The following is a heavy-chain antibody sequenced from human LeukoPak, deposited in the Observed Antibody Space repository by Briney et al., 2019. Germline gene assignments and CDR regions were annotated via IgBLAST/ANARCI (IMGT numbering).Heavy chain of an antibody. CDR3: ARLAEKATIWMDV. CDR2: IYPGDSDT. CDR1: GYSFTSFW. V-gene: IGHV5-51*01. J-gene: IGHJ6*02. D-gene: IGHD5-24*01. Sequence: ESLKISRKSSGYSFTSFWIGWVRQVPGKGLEWMGIIYPGDSDTRYSPSFQGQVTISADKSISTAYLQWSSLKASDTAMYYCARLAEKATIWMDVWGQGTTVTVSS.